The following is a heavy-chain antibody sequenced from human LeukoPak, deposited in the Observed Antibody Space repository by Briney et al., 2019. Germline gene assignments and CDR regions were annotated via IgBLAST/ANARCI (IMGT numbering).Heavy chain of an antibody. D-gene: IGHD4-23*01. CDR2: INPNSGGT. V-gene: IGHV1-2*02. CDR1: GYTFTGYY. Sequence: ASVKVSCKASGYTFTGYYMHWVRQAPGQGLEWMGWINPNSGGTNYAQKFQGRVTMTRDTSISTAYMELSRLRSDDTAVYYCARGSSEYGGNSISFDYWGQGTLVTVSS. CDR3: ARGSSEYGGNSISFDY. J-gene: IGHJ4*02.